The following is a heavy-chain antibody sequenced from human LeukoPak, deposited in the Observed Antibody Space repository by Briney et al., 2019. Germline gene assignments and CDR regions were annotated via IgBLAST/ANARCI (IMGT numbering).Heavy chain of an antibody. Sequence: ETLSLTCTVSGGSISSYYWSWIRQPPGKGLEWVSAISGSGGSTYYADSVKGRFTISRDNAKNSLYLQKNSLRAEDTAVYYCARVGSSSCFDYWGQGTLVTVSS. D-gene: IGHD6-6*01. CDR3: ARVGSSSCFDY. CDR2: ISGSGGST. CDR1: GGSISSYY. J-gene: IGHJ4*02. V-gene: IGHV3-23*01.